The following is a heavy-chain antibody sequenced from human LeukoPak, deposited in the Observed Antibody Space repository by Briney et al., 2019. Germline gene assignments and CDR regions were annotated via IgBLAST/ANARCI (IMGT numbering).Heavy chain of an antibody. D-gene: IGHD6-6*01. J-gene: IGHJ5*02. CDR2: ISWNSGSI. V-gene: IGHV3-9*01. CDR1: GFTFDDYA. Sequence: PGRSLRLSCAASGFTFDDYAMHWVRQAPGKGLEWVSGISWNSGSIGYADSVKGRFTIFRDNAKNSLYLQMNSLRAEDTALYYCAAASIAAHYWFDPWGQGTLVTVSS. CDR3: AAASIAAHYWFDP.